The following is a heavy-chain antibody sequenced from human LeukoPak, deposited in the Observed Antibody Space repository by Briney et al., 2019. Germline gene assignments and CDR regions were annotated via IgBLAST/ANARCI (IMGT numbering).Heavy chain of an antibody. CDR1: GYSISSGYF. V-gene: IGHV4-38-2*02. J-gene: IGHJ4*02. Sequence: SETLSLTCTVSGYSISSGYFWGWIRQPPGKGLQWVGSIFHSGNTYYNPSLKSRVTISVDTSENQFSLKLSSVTAADTAVYYCARDLTGGSISFDYWGQGTLVTVSS. CDR2: IFHSGNT. D-gene: IGHD1-26*01. CDR3: ARDLTGGSISFDY.